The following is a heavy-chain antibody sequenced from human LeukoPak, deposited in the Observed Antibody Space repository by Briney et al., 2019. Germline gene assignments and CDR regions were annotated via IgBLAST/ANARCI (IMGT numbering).Heavy chain of an antibody. Sequence: SETLSLTCTVSGGSISSYYWSWLRPPPGKGLEWIGHIYYSGSTNYNPSLKSRVTISVDTSKNQFSLKLSSVTAADTAVYYCARREYYYDSSGYYDRTDAFDIWGQGTMVTVSS. CDR1: GGSISSYY. CDR2: IYYSGST. D-gene: IGHD3-22*01. CDR3: ARREYYYDSSGYYDRTDAFDI. J-gene: IGHJ3*02. V-gene: IGHV4-59*08.